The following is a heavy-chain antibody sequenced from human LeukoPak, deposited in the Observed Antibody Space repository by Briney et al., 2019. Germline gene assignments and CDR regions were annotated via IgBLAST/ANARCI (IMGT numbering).Heavy chain of an antibody. CDR3: AREGGSMIVVVIGNYFDY. Sequence: RSLRLSSAPSRFTFSSYTMHSVRDAPHKGRECGAVISYDGSNKYYADSVKGRFTISRDNSKNTLYLQMNSLRDEDTAVYYCAREGGSMIVVVIGNYFDYWGQGTLVTVSS. CDR2: ISYDGSNK. CDR1: RFTFSSYT. J-gene: IGHJ4*02. V-gene: IGHV3-30*04. D-gene: IGHD3-22*01.